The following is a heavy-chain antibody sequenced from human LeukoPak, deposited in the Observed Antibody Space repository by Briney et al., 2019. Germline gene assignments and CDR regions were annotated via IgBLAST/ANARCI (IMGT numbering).Heavy chain of an antibody. J-gene: IGHJ4*02. Sequence: GGSLRLSCAASGFTLSSYAMSWVRQAPGKGLEWVSAISAGGGSTYYADSVKGRFTISRDNSKNTLYLQMNSLRADDTAAYYCAKASVSWYPYYFDYWGQGTLVTVSS. CDR3: AKASVSWYPYYFDY. CDR1: GFTLSSYA. D-gene: IGHD6-13*01. V-gene: IGHV3-23*01. CDR2: ISAGGGST.